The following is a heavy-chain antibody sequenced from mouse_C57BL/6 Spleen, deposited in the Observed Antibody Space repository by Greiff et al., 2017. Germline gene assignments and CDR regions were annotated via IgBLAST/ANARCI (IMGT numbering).Heavy chain of an antibody. D-gene: IGHD3-1*01. J-gene: IGHJ3*01. V-gene: IGHV5-17*01. CDR2: ISSGSSTI. CDR3: ARGATCAY. CDR1: GFTFSDYG. Sequence: EVKLVESGGGLVKPGGSLKLSCAASGFTFSDYGMHWVRQAPEQGLEWVAYISSGSSTIYYADTVKGRFTISRDNAKNTLFLQMTSLRSEDTAMYYCARGATCAYWGQGTLVTVSA.